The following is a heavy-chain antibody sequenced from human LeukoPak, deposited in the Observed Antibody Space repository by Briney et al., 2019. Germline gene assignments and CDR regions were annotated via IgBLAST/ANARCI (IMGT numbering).Heavy chain of an antibody. D-gene: IGHD3-16*01. CDR1: GGSISGYY. CDR3: ARHGQGPLIPLDY. J-gene: IGHJ4*02. Sequence: SETLSLTCTVSGGSISGYYWSWIRQSPAMGLEWIGYIFYSGSTNYNPSLKGRGTISVDRSKNQFSLTLYSLTAADTAVYFCARHGQGPLIPLDYWGQGILVTVS. CDR2: IFYSGST. V-gene: IGHV4-59*08.